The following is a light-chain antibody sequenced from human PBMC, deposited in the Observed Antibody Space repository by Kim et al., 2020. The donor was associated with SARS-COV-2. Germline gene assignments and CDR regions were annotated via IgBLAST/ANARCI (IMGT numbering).Light chain of an antibody. V-gene: IGLV2-14*03. Sequence: QSITISCTETSSYVGGYNYVSWYQQHPGKAPKLMIYDVSNRPSGVSNRFSGSKSGNTASLTISGLQAEDEADYYCSSYTSSSTLHVFGTGTKVTVL. CDR1: SSYVGGYNY. CDR3: SSYTSSSTLHV. J-gene: IGLJ1*01. CDR2: DVS.